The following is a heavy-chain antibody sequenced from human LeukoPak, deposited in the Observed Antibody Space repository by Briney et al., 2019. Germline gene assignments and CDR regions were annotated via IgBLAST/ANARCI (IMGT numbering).Heavy chain of an antibody. V-gene: IGHV4-61*02. D-gene: IGHD2-15*01. CDR1: GGSISSGSYY. J-gene: IGHJ6*03. CDR3: AGHCSGGSCYPGAGYYMDV. Sequence: SETLSLTCTVSGGSISSGSYYWGWIRQPAGKGLEWIGRIYTSGSTNYNPSLKSRVTISVDTSKNQFSLKLSSVTAADTAVYYCAGHCSGGSCYPGAGYYMDVWGKGTTVTVSS. CDR2: IYTSGST.